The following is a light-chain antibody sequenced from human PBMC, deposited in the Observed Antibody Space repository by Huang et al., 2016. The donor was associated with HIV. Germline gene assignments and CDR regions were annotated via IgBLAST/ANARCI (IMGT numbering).Light chain of an antibody. CDR1: QSIKKY. CDR2: GAS. J-gene: IGKJ3*01. Sequence: DIQMTQSPSSLSASVGVRVTITCRASQSIKKYLNWYQQKQGKAPKLLIYGASSLQSGVPSRFSVSGSGTDFTLTISSLQPEDFATYYCQQSYSTLLFTFGPGTKVDI. CDR3: QQSYSTLLFT. V-gene: IGKV1-39*01.